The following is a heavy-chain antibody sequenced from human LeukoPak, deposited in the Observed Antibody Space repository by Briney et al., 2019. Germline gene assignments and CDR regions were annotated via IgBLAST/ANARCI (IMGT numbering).Heavy chain of an antibody. J-gene: IGHJ4*02. CDR2: ISGSGGST. D-gene: IGHD1-26*01. V-gene: IGHV3-23*01. CDR1: GFTFSSYA. Sequence: GGSLRLSCAASGFTFSSYAMSWVRQAPGKGLEWVSAISGSGGSTYYADSVKGRFTISRDNSKNTLYLQMNSLRAEDTAVYYCARVKQSKWELPYFDYWGQGTLVTVSS. CDR3: ARVKQSKWELPYFDY.